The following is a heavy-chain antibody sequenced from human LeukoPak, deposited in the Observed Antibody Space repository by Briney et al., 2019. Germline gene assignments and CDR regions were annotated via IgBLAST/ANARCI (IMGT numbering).Heavy chain of an antibody. CDR2: IYYSGST. D-gene: IGHD3-10*01. CDR3: ARQGITMVRGVINWFDP. CDR1: GGSISSSSDY. Sequence: SETLSLTCTVSGGSISSSSDYWGWVRQPPGKGLEWIGSIYYSGSTYYNPSLKSRVTISVDTSKNQFSLKLSSVTAADTAVYYCARQGITMVRGVINWFDPWGQGTLVTVSS. J-gene: IGHJ5*02. V-gene: IGHV4-39*01.